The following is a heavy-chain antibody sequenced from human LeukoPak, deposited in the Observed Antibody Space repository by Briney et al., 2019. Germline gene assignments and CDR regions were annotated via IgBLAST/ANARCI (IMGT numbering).Heavy chain of an antibody. V-gene: IGHV4-31*03. J-gene: IGHJ4*02. CDR1: GGSISSGGYY. Sequence: TLSLTCTVSGGSISSGGYYWSWIRQHPGKGLEWIGYIYYSGSTYYNPSLKSRVTISVDTSKNQFSLKLSSVTAADTAVYYCARGEDGYNSLDYWGQGTLVTVSS. D-gene: IGHD5-24*01. CDR3: ARGEDGYNSLDY. CDR2: IYYSGST.